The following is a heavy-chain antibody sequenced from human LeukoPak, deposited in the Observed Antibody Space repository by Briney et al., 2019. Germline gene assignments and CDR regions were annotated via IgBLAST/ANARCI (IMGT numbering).Heavy chain of an antibody. J-gene: IGHJ4*02. Sequence: SETLSLTCTVSGGSISSSNYYWGWIRQPPGKGLEWIGSIYYGGSTYYNPSLKSRVTISVDTCKNQFSLKLTSVTAADTAVYYCARQRGTYGYSDYWGQGTLVIVSS. V-gene: IGHV4-39*01. CDR2: IYYGGST. D-gene: IGHD4-17*01. CDR1: GGSISSSNYY. CDR3: ARQRGTYGYSDY.